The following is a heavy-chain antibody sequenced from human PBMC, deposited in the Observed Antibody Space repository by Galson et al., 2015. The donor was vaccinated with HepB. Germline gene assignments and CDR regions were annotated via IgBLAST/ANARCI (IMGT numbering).Heavy chain of an antibody. V-gene: IGHV1-69*04. CDR3: ARDSAGYYDSSGYPAMGY. J-gene: IGHJ4*02. CDR2: IIPILGIA. Sequence: SVKVSCKASGGTFSSYTISWVRQAPGQGLEWMGRIIPILGIANYAQKFQGRVTITADKSTSTAYMELSSLRSEDTAVYYCARDSAGYYDSSGYPAMGYWGQGTLVTVSS. CDR1: GGTFSSYT. D-gene: IGHD3-22*01.